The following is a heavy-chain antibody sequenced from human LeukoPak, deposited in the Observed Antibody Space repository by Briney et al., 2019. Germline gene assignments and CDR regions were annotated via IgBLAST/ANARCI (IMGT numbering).Heavy chain of an antibody. Sequence: GGSLRLSCAASGFTFSSYSMNWVRQAPGKGLEGVSYISSSSSTIYYADSVKGRFTISRDNAKNSLYLQMNSLRAEDTAVYYCAREGIAAAGNWFDPWGQGTLVTVSS. D-gene: IGHD6-13*01. CDR2: ISSSSSTI. CDR1: GFTFSSYS. CDR3: AREGIAAAGNWFDP. J-gene: IGHJ5*02. V-gene: IGHV3-48*04.